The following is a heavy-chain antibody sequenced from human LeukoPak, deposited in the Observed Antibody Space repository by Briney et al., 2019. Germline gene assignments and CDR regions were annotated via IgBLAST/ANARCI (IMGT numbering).Heavy chain of an antibody. CDR3: ARGQGYYDSSGYDY. J-gene: IGHJ4*02. Sequence: SETLSLTCTVSGGSISSYYWSWIRQPPGKGLEWIGEINHSGSTNYNPSLKSRVTISVDTSKNQFSLKLSSVTAADTAVYYCARGQGYYDSSGYDYWGQGTLVTVSS. V-gene: IGHV4-34*01. CDR1: GGSISSYY. CDR2: INHSGST. D-gene: IGHD3-22*01.